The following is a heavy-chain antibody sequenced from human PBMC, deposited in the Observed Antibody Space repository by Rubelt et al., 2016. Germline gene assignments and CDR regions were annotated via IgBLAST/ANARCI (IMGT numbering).Heavy chain of an antibody. J-gene: IGHJ6*02. D-gene: IGHD6-13*01. V-gene: IGHV1-69*04. Sequence: LGRIIPILGIANYDQKFPGRVTITADKSTSTAYMALSSLRSEDTAVYYCARAGYSSTTYYYYGMDVWGQGTTVTVSS. CDR3: ARAGYSSTTYYYYGMDV. CDR2: IIPILGIA.